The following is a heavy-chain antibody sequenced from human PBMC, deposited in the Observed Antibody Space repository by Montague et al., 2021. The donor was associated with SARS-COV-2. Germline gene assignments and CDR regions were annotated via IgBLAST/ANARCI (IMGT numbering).Heavy chain of an antibody. Sequence: SETLSLTCTVSGGSISSSSYYWGWIRQPPGKGPEWIGRIYYSGSTYYNPPLKSRVTISVDTSKNQFSLKLSSVTAADTAVYYCARLMTTVSYYYGLDVWGQGTTVTVSS. CDR3: ARLMTTVSYYYGLDV. D-gene: IGHD4-17*01. V-gene: IGHV4-39*01. J-gene: IGHJ6*02. CDR1: GGSISSSSYY. CDR2: IYYSGST.